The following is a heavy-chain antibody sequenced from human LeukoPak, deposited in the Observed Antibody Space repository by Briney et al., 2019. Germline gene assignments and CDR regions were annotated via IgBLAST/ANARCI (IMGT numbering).Heavy chain of an antibody. CDR2: VYTSGST. D-gene: IGHD6-19*01. CDR3: ARLQWLSTPFFDY. J-gene: IGHJ4*02. CDR1: GASISSGSYY. V-gene: IGHV4-61*02. Sequence: SQTLSLACTISGASISSGSYYWSWIRQPAGKGLEWIGRVYTSGSTNYNPSLKSRVNISLDTPKNQFSLKLISVTAADTAVYFCARLQWLSTPFFDYWGQGTLVTVSS.